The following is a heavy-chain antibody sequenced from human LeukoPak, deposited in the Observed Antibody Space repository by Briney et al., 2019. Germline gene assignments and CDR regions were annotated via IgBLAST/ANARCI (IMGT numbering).Heavy chain of an antibody. J-gene: IGHJ4*02. V-gene: IGHV3-30*02. CDR1: GFTFSSYG. CDR3: ARGFFRVATRFDY. Sequence: PGGSLRLSCAASGFTFSSYGMHWVRQAPGKGLEWVAFIRNDGSDKYHADSVKGRFTISRDNSKNTLYLQMNSLRTEDTAVYYCARGFFRVATRFDYWGQGTLVTVSS. CDR2: IRNDGSDK. D-gene: IGHD5-12*01.